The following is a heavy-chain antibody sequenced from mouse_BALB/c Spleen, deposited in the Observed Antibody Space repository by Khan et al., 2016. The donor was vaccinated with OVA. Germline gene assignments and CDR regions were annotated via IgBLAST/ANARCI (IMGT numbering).Heavy chain of an antibody. CDR1: GYSITSDYA. CDR2: ISCSGST. J-gene: IGHJ4*01. Sequence: EVQLVESGPGLVKPSQSLSLTCTVTGYSITSDYAWNCLRPFPGNKLEWMGYISCSGSTTYTPTLKSRISITRDTSKDQLFLQLKSVTSEDTATCYRASELGRYYALDYWGQGTSVTVSS. D-gene: IGHD4-1*01. CDR3: ASELGRYYALDY. V-gene: IGHV3-2*02.